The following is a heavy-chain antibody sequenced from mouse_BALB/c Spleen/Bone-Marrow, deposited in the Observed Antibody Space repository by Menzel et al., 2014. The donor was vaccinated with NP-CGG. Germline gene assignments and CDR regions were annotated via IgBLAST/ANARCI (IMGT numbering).Heavy chain of an antibody. J-gene: IGHJ1*01. Sequence: EVQLQPSGPDLVKPGASVKISCKASGYSFTGYYMHWVKQSHGKSLEWIGRFNPNNGGTSCNQKFKGKAILTVDKSSSTAYMELRSLTSEDSAVYYCARDYGSVGWCFDVWGAGTTVTVSS. V-gene: IGHV1-26*01. D-gene: IGHD1-2*01. CDR3: ARDYGSVGWCFDV. CDR2: FNPNNGGT. CDR1: GYSFTGYY.